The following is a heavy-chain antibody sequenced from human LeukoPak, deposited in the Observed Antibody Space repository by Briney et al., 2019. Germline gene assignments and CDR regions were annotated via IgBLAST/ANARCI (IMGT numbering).Heavy chain of an antibody. CDR2: IYYSGST. Sequence: PSETLSLTCTVSGGSISSYYWSWIRQPPGKGLEWIGYIYYSGSTNYNPSLKSRVTISVDTSKNQFSLKLSSVTAADTAVYYCARVIRYFDWLEPEGPFDPWGQGTLVTVSS. CDR1: GGSISSYY. CDR3: ARVIRYFDWLEPEGPFDP. D-gene: IGHD3-9*01. J-gene: IGHJ5*02. V-gene: IGHV4-59*01.